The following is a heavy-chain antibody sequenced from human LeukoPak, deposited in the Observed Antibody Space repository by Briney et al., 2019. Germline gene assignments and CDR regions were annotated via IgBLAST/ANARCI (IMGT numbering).Heavy chain of an antibody. J-gene: IGHJ4*02. D-gene: IGHD6-6*01. CDR3: AREHRSSKYIDA. V-gene: IGHV4-39*02. CDR1: GGSISVNLYY. Sequence: SETLSLTCSVSGGSISVNLYYWGWIRQPPGKGLEWLGSGLYTGNAYSNPSLRSRVTISVDTSKNKFSLKMNSVTSADTAVYYCAREHRSSKYIDAWGQGALMIVSS. CDR2: GLYTGNA.